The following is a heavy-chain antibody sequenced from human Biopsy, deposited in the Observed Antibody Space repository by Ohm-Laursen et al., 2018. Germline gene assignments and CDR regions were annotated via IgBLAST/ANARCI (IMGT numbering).Heavy chain of an antibody. CDR1: GGSIKSYY. J-gene: IGHJ4*02. D-gene: IGHD7-27*01. CDR2: IYYTGHT. Sequence: GTLSLTCPVSGGSIKSYYWNWIRQSPGQGLGWIGFIYYTGHTNYNPSLKSRATISVDTSKNQFSLKVISVTAADTAVYYCARLTGDPSYWGQGILVTVSS. V-gene: IGHV4-59*01. CDR3: ARLTGDPSY.